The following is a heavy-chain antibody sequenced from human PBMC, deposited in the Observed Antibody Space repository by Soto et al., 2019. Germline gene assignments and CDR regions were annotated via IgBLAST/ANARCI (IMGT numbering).Heavy chain of an antibody. V-gene: IGHV4-31*11. CDR1: DESVTSPGNY. J-gene: IGHJ1*01. CDR2: ISSGGSP. CDR3: TLNHCAGGGCYDRDY. Sequence: VQLQESGPGLVKPSQTLSLTCDVSDESVTSPGNYWNWIRQRPDTGLEWIGYISSGGSPFYNPSLKSRVVISLATSKNVISLTLRSVTAADTAVYYCTLNHCAGGGCYDRDYWGRGTRVTVSS. D-gene: IGHD2-15*01.